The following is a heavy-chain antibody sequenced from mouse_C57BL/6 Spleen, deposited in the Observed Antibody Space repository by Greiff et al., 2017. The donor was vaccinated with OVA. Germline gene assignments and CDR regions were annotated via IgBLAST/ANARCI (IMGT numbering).Heavy chain of an antibody. Sequence: QVQLQQSGAELVRPGSSVKLSCKASGYTFTSYWMDWVKQRPGQGLEWIGNIYPSDSETHYNQKFKDKATLTVDKSSSTAYMQLSSLTSEDSAVYYCAREDDYDDFDVWGTGTTVTVSS. CDR3: AREDDYDDFDV. CDR2: IYPSDSET. CDR1: GYTFTSYW. D-gene: IGHD2-4*01. J-gene: IGHJ1*03. V-gene: IGHV1-61*01.